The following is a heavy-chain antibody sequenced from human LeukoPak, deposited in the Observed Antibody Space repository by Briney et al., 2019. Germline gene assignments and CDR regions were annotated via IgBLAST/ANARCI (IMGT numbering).Heavy chain of an antibody. CDR3: AKDMWRFGELDYDY. Sequence: HPGGSLRLSCAASGFTFDDYAMHWVRHAPGKGLEWVSLISGDGGSTYYPDSVKGRFTISRDNSKNSLYLQMNSLRTEDTALYYCAKDMWRFGELDYDYWGQGTLVTVSS. CDR2: ISGDGGST. D-gene: IGHD3-10*01. V-gene: IGHV3-43*02. CDR1: GFTFDDYA. J-gene: IGHJ4*02.